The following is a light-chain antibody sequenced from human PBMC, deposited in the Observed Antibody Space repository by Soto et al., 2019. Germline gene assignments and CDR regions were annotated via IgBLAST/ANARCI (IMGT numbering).Light chain of an antibody. V-gene: IGKV3-15*01. CDR1: QSVSSN. Sequence: EIVMTQSPATLSVSPGEGATLSCRASQSVSSNLAWYQQKPGQTPRLLIYGASTRATGIPARFSGSGSGTDFTLTISGLEPEDFAVYYCQQYGSSPSTFGQGTKVDI. CDR3: QQYGSSPST. J-gene: IGKJ1*01. CDR2: GAS.